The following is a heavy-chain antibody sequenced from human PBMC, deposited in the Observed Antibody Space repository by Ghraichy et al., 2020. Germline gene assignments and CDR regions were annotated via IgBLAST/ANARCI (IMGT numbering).Heavy chain of an antibody. J-gene: IGHJ4*02. CDR1: GYTFTGCY. Sequence: ASVNVSCKTFGYTFTGCYIHWVRQAPGQGLEWMGWMNSNTGATSYAQKFQGRVTMTRDASINTAYMELTRLRSDDTAMYYCVRDPAESGGYFDFWGRGTLVTVSS. CDR2: MNSNTGAT. V-gene: IGHV1-2*02. CDR3: VRDPAESGGYFDF. D-gene: IGHD1-26*01.